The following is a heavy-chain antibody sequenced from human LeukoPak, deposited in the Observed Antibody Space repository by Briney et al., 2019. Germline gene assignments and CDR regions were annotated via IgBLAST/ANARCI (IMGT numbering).Heavy chain of an antibody. CDR1: GYTLTDNH. J-gene: IGHJ3*01. V-gene: IGHV1-2*02. CDR2: IDPNSGGT. Sequence: ASVKVSCKASGYTLTDNHLYWVRQAPGQGLEWMGWIDPNSGGTNFAQNFQGRLTMTRDTSINTAYMELSRLTSDDTAVYYCARELGVNAFDVCAQGTMVIVSS. D-gene: IGHD7-27*01. CDR3: ARELGVNAFDV.